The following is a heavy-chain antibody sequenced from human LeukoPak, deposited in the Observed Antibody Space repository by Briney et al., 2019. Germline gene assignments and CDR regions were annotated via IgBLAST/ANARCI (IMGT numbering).Heavy chain of an antibody. Sequence: ASVKVSCKASGYTFTSYDINWVRQATGQGLEWMGWMNPNSGNTGYAQKFQGRVTMTRNTSISTAYMELSSLRSEDTAVYYCARDPPGLVVVPAATEDYWGQGTLVTVSS. CDR3: ARDPPGLVVVPAATEDY. CDR1: GYTFTSYD. D-gene: IGHD2-2*01. J-gene: IGHJ4*02. CDR2: MNPNSGNT. V-gene: IGHV1-8*01.